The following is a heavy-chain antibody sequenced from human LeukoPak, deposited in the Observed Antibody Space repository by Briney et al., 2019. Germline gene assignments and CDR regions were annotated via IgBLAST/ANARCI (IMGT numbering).Heavy chain of an antibody. J-gene: IGHJ3*02. Sequence: ASVKVSCKASGGTFSSYAISWVRQATGQGLEWMGWMNPNSGNTGYAQKFQGRVTITRNTSISTAYMELSSLRSEDTAVYYCARDYNAYCGGDCYPARWDAFDIWGQGTMVTVSS. CDR2: MNPNSGNT. V-gene: IGHV1-8*03. CDR1: GGTFSSYA. D-gene: IGHD2-21*02. CDR3: ARDYNAYCGGDCYPARWDAFDI.